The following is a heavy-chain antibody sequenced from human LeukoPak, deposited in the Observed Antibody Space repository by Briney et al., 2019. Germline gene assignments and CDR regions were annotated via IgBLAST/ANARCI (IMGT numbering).Heavy chain of an antibody. V-gene: IGHV1-69*13. J-gene: IGHJ4*02. CDR2: ITPIFGTA. CDR3: TRGWLAETTVVTPYNY. D-gene: IGHD4-23*01. CDR1: GGTFRSNA. Sequence: ASVKVSCKASGGTFRSNAISWVRQAPGQGLEWMGGITPIFGTANYAQKFQGRVTITAVESMSTAYMELSSLRSEDTAVYYCTRGWLAETTVVTPYNYWGQGTLVTVSS.